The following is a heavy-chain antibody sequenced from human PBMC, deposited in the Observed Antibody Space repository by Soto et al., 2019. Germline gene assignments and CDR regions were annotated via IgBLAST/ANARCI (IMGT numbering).Heavy chain of an antibody. D-gene: IGHD2-15*01. CDR3: ARGLRTNLLLIYYYYYMDV. V-gene: IGHV3-11*01. J-gene: IGHJ6*03. Sequence: GGSLRLSCAASGFTFSDYYMSWIRQAPGKGLEWVSYISSSGSTIYYADSVKGRFTISRDNAKNSLYLQMNSLRAEDTAVYYCARGLRTNLLLIYYYYYMDVWGKGTTVTVSS. CDR2: ISSSGSTI. CDR1: GFTFSDYY.